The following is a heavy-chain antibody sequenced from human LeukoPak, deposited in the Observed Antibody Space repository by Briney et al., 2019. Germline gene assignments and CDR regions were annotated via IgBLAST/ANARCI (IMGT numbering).Heavy chain of an antibody. CDR3: ARDRRSSSPQRAYYYYYMDV. J-gene: IGHJ6*03. V-gene: IGHV1-69*05. CDR2: IIPIFGTA. CDR1: GGTFSSYA. Sequence: SVKVSCKASGGTFSSYAISWVRQAPGQGLEWMGRIIPIFGTANYAQKFQGRVTITTDESTRTAYMELSSLRSEDTAVYYCARDRRSSSPQRAYYYYYMDVWGKGTTVTVSS. D-gene: IGHD6-6*01.